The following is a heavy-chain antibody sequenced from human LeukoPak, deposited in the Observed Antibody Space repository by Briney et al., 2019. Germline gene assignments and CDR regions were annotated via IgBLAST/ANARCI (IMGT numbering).Heavy chain of an antibody. Sequence: GGSLRLSCAASGFTFSSYAMSGVRQAPGKGLEGVSAISGSGGSTYYADSVKGRFTISRDNSRNTLYLQMNSLRAEDTAVYYCAKIVRGGATTSVFDIWGQGTMVTVSS. CDR3: AKIVRGGATTSVFDI. J-gene: IGHJ3*02. D-gene: IGHD1-26*01. CDR2: ISGSGGST. CDR1: GFTFSSYA. V-gene: IGHV3-23*01.